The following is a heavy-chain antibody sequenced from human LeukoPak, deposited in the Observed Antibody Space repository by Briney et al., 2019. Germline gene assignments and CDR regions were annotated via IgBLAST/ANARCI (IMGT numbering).Heavy chain of an antibody. Sequence: GGSLRLSCVTSGFTFNNHWTSWGRQAPGKGLEWVANIKPDGSDKHYVDSVKGRFTISSDGAKNSLYLQMNSLRAEDTAVYYCARYSGYGGFAFDSWGQGTLVTVSA. CDR3: ARYSGYGGFAFDS. J-gene: IGHJ4*02. CDR1: GFTFNNHW. D-gene: IGHD5-12*01. CDR2: IKPDGSDK. V-gene: IGHV3-7*03.